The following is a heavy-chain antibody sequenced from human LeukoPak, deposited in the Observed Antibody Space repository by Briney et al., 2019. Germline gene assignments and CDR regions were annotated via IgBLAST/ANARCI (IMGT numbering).Heavy chain of an antibody. CDR2: IYYSGST. Sequence: SQTLSLTCTVSGGSISSGGYYWSWIRQPPGKGPEWIGYIYYSGSTNYNPSLKSRVTISVDMSKNQFSLKLSSVTAADTAMYYCATQIAAAGTPFDYWGQGTLVTVSS. CDR1: GGSISSGGYY. D-gene: IGHD6-13*01. CDR3: ATQIAAAGTPFDY. V-gene: IGHV4-61*08. J-gene: IGHJ4*02.